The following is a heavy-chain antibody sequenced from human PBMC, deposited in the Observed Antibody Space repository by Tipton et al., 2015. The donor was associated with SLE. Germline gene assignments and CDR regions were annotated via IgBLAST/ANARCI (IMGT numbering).Heavy chain of an antibody. J-gene: IGHJ4*02. CDR2: IYYSGST. D-gene: IGHD5-18*01. CDR1: GGSISSHY. V-gene: IGHV4-59*11. CDR3: ARGEGILDY. Sequence: TLSLTCTVSGGSISSHYWSWIRQPPGKGLEWIGYIYYSGSTNYNPSLKSRVTISVDTSKNQFSLKLSSVTAADTAVYYCARGEGILDYWGQGTLVTVSS.